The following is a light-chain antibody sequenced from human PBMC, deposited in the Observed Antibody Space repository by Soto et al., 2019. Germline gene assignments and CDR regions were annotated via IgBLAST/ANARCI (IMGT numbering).Light chain of an antibody. CDR2: EVN. CDR1: SSDVGGYNY. V-gene: IGLV2-14*01. J-gene: IGLJ1*01. CDR3: SSYTARGTRV. Sequence: QSALTQPASVSGSPGQSVTISCTGTSSDVGGYNYVSWYQQHPGKAPTLMIYEVNYRPSGVSDRFSGSKSGNTASLTISGLQAEDEADYYCSSYTARGTRVFGTGTKLTVL.